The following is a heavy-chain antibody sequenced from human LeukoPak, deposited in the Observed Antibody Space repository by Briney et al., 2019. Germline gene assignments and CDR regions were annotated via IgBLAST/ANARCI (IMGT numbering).Heavy chain of an antibody. CDR3: AREVGSSRAFDI. D-gene: IGHD2-15*01. V-gene: IGHV3-11*05. Sequence: GGSLRLSCAGSGFRFRDYYTAWIPQTPGKGPQRVSFFDRGRDGKAHADSVQGRFTFSRDNDKNSLYLLLNSLAAEDTAVYYCAREVGSSRAFDIWGQGTMVTVSS. CDR2: FDRGRDGK. J-gene: IGHJ3*02. CDR1: GFRFRDYY.